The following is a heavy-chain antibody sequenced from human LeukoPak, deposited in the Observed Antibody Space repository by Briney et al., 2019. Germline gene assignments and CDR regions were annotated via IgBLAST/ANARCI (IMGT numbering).Heavy chain of an antibody. J-gene: IGHJ4*02. V-gene: IGHV4-39*01. Sequence: SEALSLTCTVSGGSISSYYWGWIRQPPGKGLEWIGSIYYSGSTYYNPSLKSRVTISVDTSKNQFSLKLSSVTAADTAVYYCARRGYDGGYYFDYWGQGTLVTVSS. D-gene: IGHD3-16*01. CDR1: GGSISSYY. CDR3: ARRGYDGGYYFDY. CDR2: IYYSGST.